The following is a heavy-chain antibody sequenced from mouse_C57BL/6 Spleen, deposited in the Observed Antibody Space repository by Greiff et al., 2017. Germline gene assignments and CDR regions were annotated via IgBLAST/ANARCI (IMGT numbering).Heavy chain of an antibody. Sequence: QVQLKESGAELVKPGASVKISCKASGYAFSSYWMNWVKQRPGKGLEWIGQIYPGDGDTNYTGKFKGKATLTADKSSSTAYMQLSSLTSEDSAVYSGARGTTVVEGYFDYWGQGTTLTVSS. V-gene: IGHV1-80*01. CDR3: ARGTTVVEGYFDY. D-gene: IGHD1-1*01. J-gene: IGHJ2*01. CDR2: IYPGDGDT. CDR1: GYAFSSYW.